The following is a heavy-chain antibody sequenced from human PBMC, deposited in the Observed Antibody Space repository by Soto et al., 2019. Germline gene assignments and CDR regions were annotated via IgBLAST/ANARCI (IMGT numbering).Heavy chain of an antibody. CDR2: IYWDDDK. Sequence: QITLKESAPTRVKPTQTLTLTCTFSGFSLTSRPMGVGWIRQPPGKALEWLAFIYWDDDKRYSPSLRSRLTITKDTSGNQVVLTMTNMVPVDTATYYCAIRLSGCNWNGGDFYYWGQGALVTVSS. CDR1: GFSLTSRPMG. CDR3: AIRLSGCNWNGGDFYY. V-gene: IGHV2-5*02. D-gene: IGHD1-1*01. J-gene: IGHJ4*02.